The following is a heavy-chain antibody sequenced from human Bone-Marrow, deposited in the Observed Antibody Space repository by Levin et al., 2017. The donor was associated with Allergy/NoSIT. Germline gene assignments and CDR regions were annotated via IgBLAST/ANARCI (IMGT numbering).Heavy chain of an antibody. J-gene: IGHJ5*02. CDR2: MFAGGAA. CDR1: GGSINNTNHY. Sequence: LSQTLSLTCTVSGGSINNTNHYWSWIRQPAGKGLEWIGRMFAGGAATYNRSLRSRVTISIDTSKNQFSLKLTSVTAADTAVYYCARDETFNSWHTGWSDPWGQGTLVTVSS. CDR3: ARDETFNSWHTGWSDP. D-gene: IGHD6-13*01. V-gene: IGHV4-61*02.